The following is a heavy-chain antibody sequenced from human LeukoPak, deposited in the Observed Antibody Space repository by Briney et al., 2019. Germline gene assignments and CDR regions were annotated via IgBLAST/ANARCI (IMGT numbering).Heavy chain of an antibody. J-gene: IGHJ4*02. D-gene: IGHD3-22*01. CDR2: IIPIFGTA. CDR3: ARDRSHRYYHSTGYAFDY. CDR1: GGTFSSYA. V-gene: IGHV1-69*05. Sequence: SVKVSCKASGGTFSSYAITWVRQAPGQGLEWMGGIIPIFGTANYAQKFQGRVTMTRDTSTSTVYMDLSSLRSEDTAMYYCARDRSHRYYHSTGYAFDYWGQGTLVTVSS.